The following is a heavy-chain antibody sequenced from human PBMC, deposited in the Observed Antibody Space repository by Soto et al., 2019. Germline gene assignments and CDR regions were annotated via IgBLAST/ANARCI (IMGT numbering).Heavy chain of an antibody. CDR1: GFTFSSYA. CDR3: AKTNRRDPRGAEYFQH. CDR2: ISGSGGST. Sequence: GGSLRLSCAASGFTFSSYAMSWVRQAPGKGLEWVSAISGSGGSTYYADSVKGRFTISRDNSKNTLYLQMNSLRAEDTAVYYCAKTNRRDPRGAEYFQHWGQGTLVTVSS. J-gene: IGHJ1*01. V-gene: IGHV3-23*01. D-gene: IGHD2-8*01.